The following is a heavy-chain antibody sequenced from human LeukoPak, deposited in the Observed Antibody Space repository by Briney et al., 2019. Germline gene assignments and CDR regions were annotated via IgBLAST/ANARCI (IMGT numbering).Heavy chain of an antibody. CDR2: IYYSGST. CDR3: ARGDGYNGVDYFDY. CDR1: GGSISSYY. D-gene: IGHD5-24*01. V-gene: IGHV4-59*01. J-gene: IGHJ4*02. Sequence: PSETLSLTCTVSGGSISSYYWSWIRQPPGKGLEWIGYIYYSGSTNYNPSLKSRVTISVDTSKNQFSLKLSSVTAADTAVYYCARGDGYNGVDYFDYWGQGNLVTVSS.